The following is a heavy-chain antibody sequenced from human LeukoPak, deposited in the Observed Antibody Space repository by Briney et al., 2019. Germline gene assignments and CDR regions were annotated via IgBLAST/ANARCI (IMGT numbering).Heavy chain of an antibody. Sequence: GGSLRLSCAASGFTFSNYAMNWVRQAPGKGLEWVSVIGGSGGDTYYADSVKGRFTISRDNSKNTLYLQMNSLRAEDTAVYYCAKAPYSYAIFDYWGQGILVSVSS. CDR3: AKAPYSYAIFDY. CDR2: IGGSGGDT. V-gene: IGHV3-23*01. J-gene: IGHJ4*02. CDR1: GFTFSNYA. D-gene: IGHD5-18*01.